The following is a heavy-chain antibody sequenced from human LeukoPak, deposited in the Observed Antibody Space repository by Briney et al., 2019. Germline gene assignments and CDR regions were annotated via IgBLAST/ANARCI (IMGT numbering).Heavy chain of an antibody. D-gene: IGHD3-22*01. CDR2: IYSGGST. V-gene: IGHV3-66*01. Sequence: GGSLRLSCAASGFTVSSNYMSWVRQAPGKGLEWVSVIYSGGSTYYADSVKGRFTISRDNSKNTLYLQMNSLRAEDTAVYYYAGYDSSGYHDYWGQGTLVTVSS. CDR3: AGYDSSGYHDY. J-gene: IGHJ4*02. CDR1: GFTVSSNY.